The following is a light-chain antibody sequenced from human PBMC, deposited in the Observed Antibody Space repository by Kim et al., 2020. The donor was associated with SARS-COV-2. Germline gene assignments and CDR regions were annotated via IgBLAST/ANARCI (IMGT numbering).Light chain of an antibody. V-gene: IGKV3-20*01. CDR1: QSVSSSY. CDR2: GAS. CDR3: QQYGSSPLT. J-gene: IGKJ4*01. Sequence: SPGERAPLPGRASQSVSSSYLAWYQQKPGQAPRLLIYGASSRATGIPDRFSGSGSGTDFTLTISRLEPEDFAVYYCQQYGSSPLTFGGGTKVDIK.